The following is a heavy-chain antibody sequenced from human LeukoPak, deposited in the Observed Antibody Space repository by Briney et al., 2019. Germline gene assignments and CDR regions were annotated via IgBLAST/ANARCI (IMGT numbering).Heavy chain of an antibody. D-gene: IGHD3-3*02. V-gene: IGHV4-59*08. J-gene: IGHJ5*02. CDR2: IHYTGRT. Sequence: SETLSLTCTVSGDSISSYFWSWIRQPPGKGLEWIGSIHYTGRTNYIPSLKSRVTISVDTTTNQFSLKLSSVTAADTAVYYCARRVIESAVISEHNWFDPWGQGTLVTVSS. CDR1: GDSISSYF. CDR3: ARRVIESAVISEHNWFDP.